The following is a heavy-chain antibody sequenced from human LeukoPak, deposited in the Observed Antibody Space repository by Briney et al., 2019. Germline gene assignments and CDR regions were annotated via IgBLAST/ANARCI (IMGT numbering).Heavy chain of an antibody. Sequence: GGSLRLFCAASGFTFSRYGMHWVRQAPGKGLEWVAVVWDNGINKFYADSMKGRFTISRDNSKHTLSLHMNSLRAEDTAVYYCVKEPAPYSLGDAWGKGTTVTVSS. D-gene: IGHD3-16*01. CDR1: GFTFSRYG. CDR2: VWDNGINK. CDR3: VKEPAPYSLGDA. V-gene: IGHV3-33*06. J-gene: IGHJ6*04.